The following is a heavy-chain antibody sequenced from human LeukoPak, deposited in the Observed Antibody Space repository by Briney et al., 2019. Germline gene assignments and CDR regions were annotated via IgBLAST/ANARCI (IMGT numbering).Heavy chain of an antibody. D-gene: IGHD2-21*01. CDR1: GFTFSYYA. J-gene: IGHJ4*02. CDR3: AADIGGVNY. Sequence: PGGSLRLSCVASGFTFSYYAMSWVRQAPGKGLEWVSTLTGSGGTTYYGDSVKGRFTTSRDNPKNTLFLQMNSLRAEDTAVYFCAADIGGVNYWGQGTLVTVSS. CDR2: LTGSGGTT. V-gene: IGHV3-23*01.